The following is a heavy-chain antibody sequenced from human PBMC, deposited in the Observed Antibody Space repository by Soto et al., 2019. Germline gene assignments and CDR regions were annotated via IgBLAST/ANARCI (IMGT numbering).Heavy chain of an antibody. CDR1: GGSISSYY. D-gene: IGHD3-22*01. V-gene: IGHV4-59*01. Sequence: SETLSLTCTVSGGSISSYYWSWIRQPPGKGLEWIGYIYYSGSTNYNPSLKSRVTISVDTSKNQFSLKLSSVAAADTAVYYCAREYYYDSSGYPPVVVDYFDYWGQGTLVTVSS. CDR3: AREYYYDSSGYPPVVVDYFDY. CDR2: IYYSGST. J-gene: IGHJ4*02.